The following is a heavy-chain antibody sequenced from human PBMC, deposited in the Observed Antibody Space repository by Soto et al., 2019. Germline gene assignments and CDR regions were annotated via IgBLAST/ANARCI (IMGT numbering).Heavy chain of an antibody. Sequence: GGSLRLSCAASGFTFSSYDMHWVRQATGKGLEWVSAIGTAGDTYYPGSVKGRFTISRENAKNSLYLQMNSLRAEDTAVYYCARAVAGTLDLDYWGQGTLVTVSS. J-gene: IGHJ4*02. CDR2: IGTAGDT. CDR1: GFTFSSYD. CDR3: ARAVAGTLDLDY. V-gene: IGHV3-13*01. D-gene: IGHD6-19*01.